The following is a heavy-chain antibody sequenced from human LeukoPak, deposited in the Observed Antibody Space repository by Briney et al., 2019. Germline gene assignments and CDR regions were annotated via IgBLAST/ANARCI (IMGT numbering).Heavy chain of an antibody. D-gene: IGHD4-23*01. J-gene: IGHJ4*02. CDR2: IYSGGDT. CDR1: GFTVSTNY. CDR3: ARESTVVTPGVFDH. Sequence: PGGSLRLSCAASGFTVSTNYMSWVRQAPGKGLEWVSVIYSGGDTYYTDSMKGRFTISRDNSKNTVYLQMNSLRAEDTAVYYCARESTVVTPGVFDHWGQGTLVTVSS. V-gene: IGHV3-66*01.